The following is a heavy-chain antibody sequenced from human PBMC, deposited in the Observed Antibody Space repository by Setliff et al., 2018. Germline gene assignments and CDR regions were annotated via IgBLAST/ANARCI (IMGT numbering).Heavy chain of an antibody. J-gene: IGHJ4*02. CDR1: GDSISSTYYY. Sequence: PSETLSLTCTVSGDSISSTYYYWGWIRQPPGKGLEWIGSISFGGNTYYNPSLKSRVTISLDTSKNQFSLKLNSVTAADTAVYSCARDPGHRSGTWSLDYWGQRTLVTVSS. CDR3: ARDPGHRSGTWSLDY. CDR2: ISFGGNT. V-gene: IGHV4-39*07.